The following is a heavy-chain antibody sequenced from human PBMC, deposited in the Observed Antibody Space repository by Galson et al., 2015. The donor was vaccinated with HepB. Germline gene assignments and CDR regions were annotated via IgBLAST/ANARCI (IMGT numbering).Heavy chain of an antibody. CDR1: GFTFSSYT. Sequence: SLRLSCAASGFTFSSYTMNWVRQAPGKGLESVSYISSTGTTMYYADSAKGRFTISRDNAQNSLYLQMNSLRDEDTAVYYCARVYFGSGSSSAYWYFDRWGRGARVTVSS. CDR3: ARVYFGSGSSSAYWYFDR. CDR2: ISSTGTTM. V-gene: IGHV3-48*02. J-gene: IGHJ2*01. D-gene: IGHD3-10*01.